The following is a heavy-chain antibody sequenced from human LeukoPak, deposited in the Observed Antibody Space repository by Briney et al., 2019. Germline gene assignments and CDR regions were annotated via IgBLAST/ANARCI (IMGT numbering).Heavy chain of an antibody. CDR3: ARAHYDYVWGSYRHTNYFDY. CDR1: GGSINNYY. D-gene: IGHD3-16*02. J-gene: IGHJ4*02. CDR2: IYYTGST. V-gene: IGHV4-59*08. Sequence: KPSETLSLTCTVSGGSINNYYWSWVRQPPGAGLEWLAYIYYTGSTNYNPSLKTRLTISVDTSKNQFSLRLNSVAAADTAVYYCARAHYDYVWGSYRHTNYFDYWGQGTLVTVSS.